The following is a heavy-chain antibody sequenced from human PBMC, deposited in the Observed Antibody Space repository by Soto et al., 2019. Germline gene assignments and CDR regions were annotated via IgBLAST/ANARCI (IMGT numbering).Heavy chain of an antibody. CDR3: ARAYYDFWSGYLYYFDY. D-gene: IGHD3-3*01. CDR2: IYHSGST. J-gene: IGHJ4*02. Sequence: KPSETLSLTCAVSGGSISSSNWWSWVRQPPGKGLEWIGEIYHSGSTNYNPSLKSRVTISVDKSKNQFSLKLSSVTAADTAVYYCARAYYDFWSGYLYYFDYWGQGTLVTVSS. V-gene: IGHV4-4*02. CDR1: GGSISSSNW.